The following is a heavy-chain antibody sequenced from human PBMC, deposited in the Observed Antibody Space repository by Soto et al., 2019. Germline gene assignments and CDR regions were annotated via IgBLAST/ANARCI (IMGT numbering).Heavy chain of an antibody. CDR2: IHHSGST. D-gene: IGHD6-19*01. CDR1: SASIISEQR. J-gene: IGHJ1*01. Sequence: QMQLQESGPGLVKPSETLSLTCAVSSASIISEQRWSWVRQPPGKGLEWIGEIHHSGSTNNNPSLRSRVTMSEDKSKNQFSLNLNSVTAADTAVYYRARSFGWYAIDRWGQGTLVIVCS. V-gene: IGHV4-4*02. CDR3: ARSFGWYAIDR.